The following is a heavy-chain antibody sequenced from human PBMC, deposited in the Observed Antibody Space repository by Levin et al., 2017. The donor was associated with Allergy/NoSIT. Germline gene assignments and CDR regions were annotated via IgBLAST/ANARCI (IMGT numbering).Heavy chain of an antibody. CDR2: ISYDGSNK. J-gene: IGHJ4*02. CDR3: AKDVDTAMVTGYGY. V-gene: IGHV3-30*18. D-gene: IGHD5-18*01. CDR1: GFTFSSYG. Sequence: GGSLRLSCAASGFTFSSYGMHWVRQAPGKGLEWVAVISYDGSNKYYADSVKGRFTISRDNSKNTLYLQMNSLRAEDTAVYYCAKDVDTAMVTGYGYWGQGTLVTVSS.